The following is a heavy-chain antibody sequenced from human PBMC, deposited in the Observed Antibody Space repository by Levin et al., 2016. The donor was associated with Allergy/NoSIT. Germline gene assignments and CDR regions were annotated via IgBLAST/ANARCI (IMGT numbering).Heavy chain of an antibody. CDR2: ISSDGSTT. CDR3: IGYAGVWN. V-gene: IGHV3-74*01. D-gene: IGHD3-16*01. Sequence: ETLSLTCAASGFTFSSYWMHWVRQAPGKGLVWVSRISSDGSTTNYADSVKGRFIISRDNDKNTLYLQMNSLRAEDTAVYYCIGYAGVWNWGQGALVTVSS. J-gene: IGHJ4*02. CDR1: GFTFSSYW.